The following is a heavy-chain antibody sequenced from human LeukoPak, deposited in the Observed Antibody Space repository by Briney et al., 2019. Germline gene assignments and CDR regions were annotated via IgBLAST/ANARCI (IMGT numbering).Heavy chain of an antibody. Sequence: SETLSLTCTVSGGSISSTIYYWGWIRQPPGEGLEWIGSVYYSGSTYYNPSLKSRVTISVDTSKNEFSLKLSSVTAADTAVYYCARERPSINWFDPWGQGTLVTVSS. V-gene: IGHV4-39*07. CDR1: GGSISSTIYY. D-gene: IGHD2-2*01. CDR2: VYYSGST. CDR3: ARERPSINWFDP. J-gene: IGHJ5*02.